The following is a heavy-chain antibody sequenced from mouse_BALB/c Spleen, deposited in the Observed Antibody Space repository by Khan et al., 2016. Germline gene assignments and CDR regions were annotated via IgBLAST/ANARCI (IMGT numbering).Heavy chain of an antibody. CDR3: AEDLGWFAY. D-gene: IGHD4-1*01. Sequence: EVQLVESGPGLVKPSQSLSLTCTATGYSITSDYAWNWIRQFPGNKLEWMGHISYSGSTSYNPSLKSRISITRDTSKNQIFLRLNSVTTEDTATYYCAEDLGWFAYWGQGTLVTVSA. CDR2: ISYSGST. V-gene: IGHV3-2*02. CDR1: GYSITSDYA. J-gene: IGHJ3*01.